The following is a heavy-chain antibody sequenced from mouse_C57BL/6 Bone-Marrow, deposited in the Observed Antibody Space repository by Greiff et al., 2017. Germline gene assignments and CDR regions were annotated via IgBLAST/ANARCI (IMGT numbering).Heavy chain of an antibody. V-gene: IGHV5-4*01. CDR2: ISDGGSYT. CDR3: ARELRTYFDY. Sequence: EVKLVESGGGLVKPGGSLKLSCAASGFTFSSYAMSWVRRTPEKRLEWVATISDGGSYTYYPDNVKGRFTISRDNAKNNLYLQMSHLKSEDTAMYYCARELRTYFDYWGQGTTLTVSS. D-gene: IGHD1-1*01. J-gene: IGHJ2*01. CDR1: GFTFSSYA.